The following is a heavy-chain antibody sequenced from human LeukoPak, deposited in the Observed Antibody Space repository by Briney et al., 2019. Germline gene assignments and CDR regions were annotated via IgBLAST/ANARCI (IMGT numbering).Heavy chain of an antibody. Sequence: ASVKLSLKASGYTFTSYDINWVRQATGQGLEWMGWMNPNSGNTGYAQKFQGRVTMTRNTSISTAYTELSSLRSEDTAVYYCARVSASRDYWGQGTLVTVSS. V-gene: IGHV1-8*01. J-gene: IGHJ4*02. CDR1: GYTFTSYD. CDR3: ARVSASRDY. CDR2: MNPNSGNT. D-gene: IGHD3-3*01.